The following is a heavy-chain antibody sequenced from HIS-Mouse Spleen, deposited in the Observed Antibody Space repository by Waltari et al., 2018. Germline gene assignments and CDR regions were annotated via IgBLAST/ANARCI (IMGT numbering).Heavy chain of an antibody. CDR2: INHSGST. D-gene: IGHD6-13*01. J-gene: IGHJ2*01. CDR3: AREIPYSSSWYDWYFDL. CDR1: GASFSGYY. Sequence: QVQLQQWGAGLLKPSETLSLTCAVYGASFSGYYWSWIRQPPGKGLEWIGEINHSGSTNYNPSLKSRVTISVDTSKNQFSLKLSSVTAADTAVYYCAREIPYSSSWYDWYFDLWGRGTLVTVSS. V-gene: IGHV4-34*01.